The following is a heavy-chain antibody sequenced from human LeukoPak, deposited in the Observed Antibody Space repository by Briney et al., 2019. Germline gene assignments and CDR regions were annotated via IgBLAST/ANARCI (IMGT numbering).Heavy chain of an antibody. V-gene: IGHV3-11*01. CDR2: ISSSGTTI. CDR3: ARDIHTVTTGREY. D-gene: IGHD4-17*01. CDR1: GFTFTDYY. J-gene: IGHJ4*02. Sequence: GGSLRLSCAASGFTFTDYYMSWIRQAPGKGLEWVSYISSSGTTIYYADSVKGRFTISRDNAKNSLYLQMNSLRAEDTAVYYCARDIHTVTTGREYWGQGTLVTVFS.